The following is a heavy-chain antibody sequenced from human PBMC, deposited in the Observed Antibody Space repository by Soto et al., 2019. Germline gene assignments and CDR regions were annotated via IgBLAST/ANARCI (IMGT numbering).Heavy chain of an antibody. CDR1: GYNFTSYF. V-gene: IGHV1-46*01. CDR3: ARYRSRYYDGSRGYYLYTWFHP. D-gene: IGHD3-22*01. CDR2: INLSGGST. J-gene: IGHJ5*02. Sequence: AAPVQVCCKSLGYNFTSYFMLWVRQPPGQGVEWMGIINLSGGSTIYAQKFQGRVTMTRDTPTRTVDMELSSLRSEDTAVYYCARYRSRYYDGSRGYYLYTWFHPRGQGTLVTLSS.